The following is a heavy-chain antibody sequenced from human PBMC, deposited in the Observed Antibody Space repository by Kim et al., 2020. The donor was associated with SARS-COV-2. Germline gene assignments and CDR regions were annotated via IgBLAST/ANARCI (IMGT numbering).Heavy chain of an antibody. J-gene: IGHJ4*02. CDR2: DGSNK. D-gene: IGHD2-8*01. CDR3: IRMEIDY. Sequence: DGSNKYYADSVKGRFTISRDNSKNTLYLQMNSLRAEDTAVYYAIRMEIDYWGQGTLVTVSS. V-gene: IGHV3-33*01.